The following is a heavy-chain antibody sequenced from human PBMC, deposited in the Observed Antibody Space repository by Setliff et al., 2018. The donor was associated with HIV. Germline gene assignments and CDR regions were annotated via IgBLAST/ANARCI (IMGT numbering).Heavy chain of an antibody. CDR2: IYGGGST. CDR3: ATQLRRGYSYGSLFDY. CDR1: GFSVSRNY. V-gene: IGHV3-66*01. J-gene: IGHJ4*02. Sequence: GVLRLSCAASGFSVSRNYMSWVRQDPGKGLEWVSVIYGGGSTNYAASVKCRFTISTDNSKNTLYLQMNSLRAEDTAVYYCATQLRRGYSYGSLFDYWGQGTLVTVSS. D-gene: IGHD5-18*01.